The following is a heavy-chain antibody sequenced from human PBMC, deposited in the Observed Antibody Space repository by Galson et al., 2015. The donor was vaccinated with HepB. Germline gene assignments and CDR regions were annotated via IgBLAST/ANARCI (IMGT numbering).Heavy chain of an antibody. D-gene: IGHD5-18*01. V-gene: IGHV3-30*18. J-gene: IGHJ4*02. Sequence: SLRLSCAASGFGFRHYGIHWVRQAPGKGLEWVAAVSYDGDKKSYADSVKGRFTISRDNSKDTLYLQMNSLRIEGTAVYYCAKGERAFSYGASFDSWGQGTLVSVPS. CDR1: GFGFRHYG. CDR2: VSYDGDKK. CDR3: AKGERAFSYGASFDS.